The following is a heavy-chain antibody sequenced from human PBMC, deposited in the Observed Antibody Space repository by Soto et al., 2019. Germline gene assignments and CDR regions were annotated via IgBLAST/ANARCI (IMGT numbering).Heavy chain of an antibody. D-gene: IGHD3-16*01. CDR1: GYTFTSYY. V-gene: IGHV1-46*03. CDR2: INPSGGST. Sequence: ASVKVSCKASGYTFTSYYMHWVRQAPGQGLEWMGIINPSGGSTSYAQKFQGRVTMTRDTSTSTVYMELSSLRSEDTAVYYCARDLLGVLIAAKSTFDYWGQGTLVTVSS. CDR3: ARDLLGVLIAAKSTFDY. J-gene: IGHJ4*02.